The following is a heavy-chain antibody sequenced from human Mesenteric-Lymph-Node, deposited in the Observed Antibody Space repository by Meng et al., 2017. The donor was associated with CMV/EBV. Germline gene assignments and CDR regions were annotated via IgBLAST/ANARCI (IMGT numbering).Heavy chain of an antibody. CDR3: ATDSRSSHSGSYYYFDY. CDR2: ISASSGNT. CDR1: GYTFTGYY. V-gene: IGHV1-18*04. J-gene: IGHJ4*02. D-gene: IGHD1-26*01. Sequence: ASVKVSCKASGYTFTGYYIHWVRQAPGQGLEWMAWISASSGNTNFAQNFRGRVTLTTDTSTSTAYMDLRGLRSDDTAMYYCATDSRSSHSGSYYYFDYWGQGTLVTVSS.